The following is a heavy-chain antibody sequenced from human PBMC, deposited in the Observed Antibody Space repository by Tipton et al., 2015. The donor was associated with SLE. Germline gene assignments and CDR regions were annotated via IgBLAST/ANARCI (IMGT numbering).Heavy chain of an antibody. CDR2: IKQDGSEK. CDR3: ARDRFGSGWSFLDY. V-gene: IGHV3-7*03. Sequence: TLSLTCAASGFTFSSYWMSWVRQAPGKGLEWVANIKQDGSEKYYVDSVKGRFTISRDNAKNSLYLQMNSLRAEDTAVYYCARDRFGSGWSFLDYWGQGTLVTVSA. D-gene: IGHD6-19*01. CDR1: GFTFSSYW. J-gene: IGHJ4*02.